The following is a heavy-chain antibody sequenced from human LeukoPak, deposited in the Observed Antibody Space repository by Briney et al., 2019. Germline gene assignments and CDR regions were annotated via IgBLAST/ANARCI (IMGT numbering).Heavy chain of an antibody. CDR3: ARSQNYYGSGDY. V-gene: IGHV4-34*01. CDR1: GGSFSGFH. J-gene: IGHJ4*02. CDR2: IDHSGST. Sequence: SETLSLTCAVYGGSFSGFHWNWIRQPPGKGLEWIGEIDHSGSTNYNPSLKSRVTISVDTSRNHFSVKLSSVTAADTAVYYCARSQNYYGSGDYWSQGTLVTVSS. D-gene: IGHD3-10*01.